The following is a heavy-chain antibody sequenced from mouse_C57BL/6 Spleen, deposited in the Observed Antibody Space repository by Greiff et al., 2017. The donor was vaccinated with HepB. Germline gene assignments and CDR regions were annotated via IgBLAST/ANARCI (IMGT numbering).Heavy chain of an antibody. J-gene: IGHJ2*01. V-gene: IGHV14-3*01. Sequence: EVQLQESVAELVRPGASVKLSCTASGFNIKNTYMHWVKQRPEQGLEWIGRIDPANGNTKYAPKFQGMATITADTSSNTAYLQLSSLTSEDTAIYYCARPYYYGSSYSLYFDYWGQGTTLTVSS. CDR3: ARPYYYGSSYSLYFDY. CDR2: IDPANGNT. D-gene: IGHD1-1*01. CDR1: GFNIKNTY.